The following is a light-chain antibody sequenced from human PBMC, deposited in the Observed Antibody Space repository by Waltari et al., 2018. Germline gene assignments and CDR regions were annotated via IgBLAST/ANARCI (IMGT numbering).Light chain of an antibody. Sequence: QSALTQPRSVSGSPGPSLPIPCPGTRNDGGGYNNGSWYQQHPGKAPILMIYDVSKRPSGVPDRFSGSKSGNTASLTISGLQAEDEADYYCCSYAGSYTEVFGGGTKLTVL. CDR2: DVS. CDR3: CSYAGSYTEV. V-gene: IGLV2-11*01. J-gene: IGLJ3*02. CDR1: RNDGGGYNN.